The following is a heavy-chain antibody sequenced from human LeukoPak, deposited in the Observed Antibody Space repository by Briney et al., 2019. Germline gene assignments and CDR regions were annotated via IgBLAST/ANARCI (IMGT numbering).Heavy chain of an antibody. D-gene: IGHD2-8*02. CDR2: IHHSWST. V-gene: IGHV4-31*03. CDR1: GGTISSGGFY. J-gene: IGHJ6*02. Sequence: SQTLSLTCTVSGGTISSGGFYWSWIRQHPGKGLEWIGYIHHSWSTYYNPSLKSRPSISVDTPKNQFSLRLSSDTASDPAVYYCARLVPHYYYGLDLWGQGTTVTVSS. CDR3: ARLVPHYYYGLDL.